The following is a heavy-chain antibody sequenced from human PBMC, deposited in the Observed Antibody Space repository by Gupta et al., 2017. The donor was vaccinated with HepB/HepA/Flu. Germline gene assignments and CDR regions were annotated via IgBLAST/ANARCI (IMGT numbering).Heavy chain of an antibody. CDR2: IYYSGST. Sequence: QLQLQESGPGLVKPSETLSLTCTVSGGSISSSSYYWGWIRQPPGKGLEWIGSIYYSGSTYYNPSLKSRVTISVDTSKNQFSLKLSSVTAADTAVYYCARHEPFGGYSYGEPDYWGQGTLVTVSS. CDR3: ARHEPFGGYSYGEPDY. CDR1: GGSISSSSYY. J-gene: IGHJ4*02. V-gene: IGHV4-39*01. D-gene: IGHD5-18*01.